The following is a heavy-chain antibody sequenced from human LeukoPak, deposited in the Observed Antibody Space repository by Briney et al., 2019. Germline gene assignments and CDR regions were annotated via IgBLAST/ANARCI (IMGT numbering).Heavy chain of an antibody. V-gene: IGHV3-74*01. CDR3: TRDSYISNVYYGMDV. CDR1: GLTFSNYW. J-gene: IGHJ6*02. CDR2: INPDGSHT. Sequence: GGSLRLSCAASGLTFSNYWMHWVRQAPGKGLVWISRINPDGSHTSYADSVKGRFTISRDNTKNTLYLQMNSLRAEDAAVYFCTRDSYISNVYYGMDVWGQGATVTVSS. D-gene: IGHD1-26*01.